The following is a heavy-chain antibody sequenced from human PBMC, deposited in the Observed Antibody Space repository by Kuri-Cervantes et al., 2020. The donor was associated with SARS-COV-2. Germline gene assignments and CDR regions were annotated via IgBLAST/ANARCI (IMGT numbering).Heavy chain of an antibody. CDR2: INHSGST. CDR1: GGSFSGYY. Sequence: SQTLSLTCAVYGGSFSGYYWSWIRQPPGEGLEWIGEINHSGSTNYNPSLKSRVTISVDTSKNQFSLKLSSVTAADTAVYYCARSRRVWFDPWGQGTLVTVSS. D-gene: IGHD1-14*01. CDR3: ARSRRVWFDP. V-gene: IGHV4-34*01. J-gene: IGHJ5*02.